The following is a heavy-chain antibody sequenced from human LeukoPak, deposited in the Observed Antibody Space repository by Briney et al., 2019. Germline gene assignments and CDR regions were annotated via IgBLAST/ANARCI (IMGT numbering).Heavy chain of an antibody. CDR1: GGSISSYY. J-gene: IGHJ4*02. CDR3: AREYSNSWNSAGKFDY. Sequence: SETLSLTCTVSGGSISSYYWSWIRQPPGKGLEWIGYIYYSGSTNYNPSLKSRVTISVDTSKNQFSLKLSSVTAADTAVYYCAREYSNSWNSAGKFDYWGQGTLVTVSS. CDR2: IYYSGST. V-gene: IGHV4-59*01. D-gene: IGHD6-13*01.